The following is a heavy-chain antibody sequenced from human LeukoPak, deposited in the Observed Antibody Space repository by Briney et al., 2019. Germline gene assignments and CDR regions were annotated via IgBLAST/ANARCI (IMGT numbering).Heavy chain of an antibody. Sequence: SETLSLTCTVSGGSISSYYWSWIRQPPGKGLEWIGYIYYSGSTNYNPSLKSRVTISVDTSKNQFSLKLSSVTAADTAVYYCARARLKNCSGGSCYLGYYFDYWGQGTLVTVSS. CDR1: GGSISSYY. V-gene: IGHV4-59*01. J-gene: IGHJ4*02. CDR2: IYYSGST. D-gene: IGHD2-15*01. CDR3: ARARLKNCSGGSCYLGYYFDY.